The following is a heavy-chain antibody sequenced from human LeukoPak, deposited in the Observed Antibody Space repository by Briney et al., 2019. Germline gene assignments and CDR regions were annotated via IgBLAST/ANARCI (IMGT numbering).Heavy chain of an antibody. CDR1: GLXFSSYS. Sequence: GGSLRLSCAASGLXFSSYSINWVRQAPGKGLEWVSYISSGSSTIYYADSVKGRFTISRDNAKNSLCLQMNSLRDEDTAVYYCARENIVVVTAIRDAFDIWGQGTMVTVSS. D-gene: IGHD2-21*02. CDR3: ARENIVVVTAIRDAFDI. CDR2: ISSGSSTI. J-gene: IGHJ3*02. V-gene: IGHV3-48*02.